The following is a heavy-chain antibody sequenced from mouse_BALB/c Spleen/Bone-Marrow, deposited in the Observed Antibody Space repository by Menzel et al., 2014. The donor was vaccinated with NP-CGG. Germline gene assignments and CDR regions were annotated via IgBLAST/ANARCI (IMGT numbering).Heavy chain of an antibody. CDR3: ARGGNWDDFDV. Sequence: EVKLVESGGGLVQPGGSRKLSCAASGSTLSSFGMHWVRQAPEKGLGWVAYISSGSTAICYADTVKGRFTISRDNPKNTLFLQMTSLRSEDTAMYYCARGGNWDDFDVWGAGTTVTVSS. CDR1: GSTLSSFG. D-gene: IGHD4-1*01. V-gene: IGHV5-17*02. CDR2: ISSGSTAI. J-gene: IGHJ1*01.